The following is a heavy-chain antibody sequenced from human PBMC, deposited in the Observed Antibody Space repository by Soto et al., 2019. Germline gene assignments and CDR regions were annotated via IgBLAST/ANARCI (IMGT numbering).Heavy chain of an antibody. Sequence: QVQLQESGPGLVKPSQTLSLTCTVSGGSINTGDYYWSWIRQPPGKGLEWIGHIYHTGNTYYNPSLESRLTISIDPSKNQFSLKLTSVTAADTAVYYCARADSSSWFEFDYWGQGTLVTVSS. V-gene: IGHV4-30-4*01. CDR2: IYHTGNT. CDR3: ARADSSSWFEFDY. CDR1: GGSINTGDYY. D-gene: IGHD6-13*01. J-gene: IGHJ4*02.